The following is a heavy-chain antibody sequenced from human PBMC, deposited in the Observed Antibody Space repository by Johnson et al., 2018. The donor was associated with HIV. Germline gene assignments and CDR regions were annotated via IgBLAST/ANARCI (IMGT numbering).Heavy chain of an antibody. CDR2: ISYNSGNK. J-gene: IGHJ3*02. D-gene: IGHD5-12*01. CDR1: GFTFSSYA. Sequence: ASGFTFSSYAMHWVRQAPGKGLEWVAVISYNSGNKYYADSVKGRFTISRDNAKNSLYLQMNSLRAEDTAVYYCAAITLDAFDIWGQGTMVTVSS. V-gene: IGHV3-30*04. CDR3: AAITLDAFDI.